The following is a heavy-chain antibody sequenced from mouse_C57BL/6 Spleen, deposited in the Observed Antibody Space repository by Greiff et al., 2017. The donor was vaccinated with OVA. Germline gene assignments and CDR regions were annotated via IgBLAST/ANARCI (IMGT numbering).Heavy chain of an antibody. CDR3: TLITTVVAEAY. Sequence: EVQLVESGGGLVQPGGSMKLSCVASGFTFSNYWMNWVRQSPEKGLEWVAQIRLKSDNYATHYAESVKGRFTISRDDSKSSVYLQMNNLRAEDTGIYYCTLITTVVAEAYWGQGTLVTVSA. J-gene: IGHJ3*01. V-gene: IGHV6-3*01. D-gene: IGHD1-1*01. CDR2: IRLKSDNYAT. CDR1: GFTFSNYW.